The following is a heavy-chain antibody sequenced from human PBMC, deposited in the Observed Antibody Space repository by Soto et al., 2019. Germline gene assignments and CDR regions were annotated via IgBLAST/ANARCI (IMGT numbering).Heavy chain of an antibody. V-gene: IGHV1-8*01. CDR2: MNPNSGNT. CDR1: GYTFTSYD. J-gene: IGHJ6*02. Sequence: QVQLVQSGAEVKKPGASVKVSCKASGYTFTSYDINWVRQATGQGLEWMGWMNPNSGNTGYAQKFQGRVTMTRNTSISTAYMELSSLRSEDTAVYYCAREKSDYPYYYYYYGMDVWGQGTTVTVSS. D-gene: IGHD4-17*01. CDR3: AREKSDYPYYYYYYGMDV.